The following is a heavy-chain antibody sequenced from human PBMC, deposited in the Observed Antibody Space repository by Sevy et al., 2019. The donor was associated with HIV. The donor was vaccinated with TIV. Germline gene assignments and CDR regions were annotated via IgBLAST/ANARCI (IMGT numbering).Heavy chain of an antibody. D-gene: IGHD3-10*01. CDR2: TNRDGSEK. CDR3: AREAYYNFDY. CDR1: EFTFSSYW. J-gene: IGHJ4*02. Sequence: GGSLRLSCAASEFTFSSYWMTWVRQAPRKGLEWVVNTNRDGSEKYYVHSVKGRFTISRDNAKNSLYLQMNSLRPEDTAVYYCAREAYYNFDYWGQGTLVTVSS. V-gene: IGHV3-7*03.